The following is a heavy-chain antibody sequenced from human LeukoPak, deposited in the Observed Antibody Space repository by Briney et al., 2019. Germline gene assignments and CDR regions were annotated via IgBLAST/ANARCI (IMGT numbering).Heavy chain of an antibody. CDR1: GGSISSSSYY. CDR3: ARIRGMTYNWFDP. CDR2: IYYSGST. J-gene: IGHJ5*02. Sequence: SGTLSLTCTVSGGSISSSSYYWGWIRQPPGKGLEWIGSIYYSGSTYYNPSLKSRVTISVDTSKNQFSLKLSSVTAADTAVYYCARIRGMTYNWFDPWGQGTLVTVSS. V-gene: IGHV4-39*07.